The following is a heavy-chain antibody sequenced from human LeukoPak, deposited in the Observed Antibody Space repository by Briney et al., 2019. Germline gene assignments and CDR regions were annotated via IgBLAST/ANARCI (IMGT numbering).Heavy chain of an antibody. Sequence: GFLRLSCAASGFTFNDYAINWVRQAPGKGLEWVSVISGGTGGTTYYADSVKGRFTISRDNSKNTPYLQMNSLRAEDTAVYYCAKRGSSSWTQFDYWGQGTLVTVSS. CDR1: GFTFNDYA. J-gene: IGHJ4*02. D-gene: IGHD6-13*01. CDR3: AKRGSSSWTQFDY. V-gene: IGHV3-23*01. CDR2: ISGGTGGTT.